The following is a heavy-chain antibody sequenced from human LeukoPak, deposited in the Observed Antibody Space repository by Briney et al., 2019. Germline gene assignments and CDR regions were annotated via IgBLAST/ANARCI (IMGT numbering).Heavy chain of an antibody. CDR2: IIPIFGTA. Sequence: GASVKVSCKASGGTFSSYAISWVRQAPGQGLEWMGGIIPIFGTANYAQKFQGRVTITTDESTSTAYMELSSLRSEDTAVYYCARDHSTIFGVVTKDWFDPWGQGTLVTVSS. J-gene: IGHJ5*02. CDR1: GGTFSSYA. D-gene: IGHD3-3*01. V-gene: IGHV1-69*05. CDR3: ARDHSTIFGVVTKDWFDP.